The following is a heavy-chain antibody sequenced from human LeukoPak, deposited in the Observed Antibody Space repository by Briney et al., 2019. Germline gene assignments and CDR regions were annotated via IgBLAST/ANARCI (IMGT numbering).Heavy chain of an antibody. CDR1: GGSFSGYY. D-gene: IGHD3-3*01. CDR2: INHSGST. CDR3: ARHDFGGVVIIPPYFDY. V-gene: IGHV4-34*01. Sequence: SETLSLTCAVYGGSFSGYYWSWIRQPPGKGLEWIGEINHSGSTNYNPSLKSRVTISVDTSKNQFSLKLGSVTAADTAVYYCARHDFGGVVIIPPYFDYWGQGTLVTVSS. J-gene: IGHJ4*02.